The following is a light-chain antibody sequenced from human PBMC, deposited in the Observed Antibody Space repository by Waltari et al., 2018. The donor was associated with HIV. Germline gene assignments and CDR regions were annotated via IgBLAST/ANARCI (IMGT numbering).Light chain of an antibody. J-gene: IGKJ1*01. CDR1: QRVSSSY. CDR3: QEYGSAPRT. Sequence: IVLTQSPGPLSLSPGERATLSCRASQRVSSSYLAWYQQKPGQAPRLLVYGASSRATGIPDRFSGSGSGTDCTRTISRLEPEEFAVYYCQEYGSAPRTFGQGTKVEIK. CDR2: GAS. V-gene: IGKV3-20*01.